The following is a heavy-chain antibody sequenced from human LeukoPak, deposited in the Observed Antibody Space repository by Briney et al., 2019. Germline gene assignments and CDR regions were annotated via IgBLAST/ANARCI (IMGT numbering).Heavy chain of an antibody. V-gene: IGHV3-23*01. CDR3: APDLGGAAWSLYY. D-gene: IGHD2-15*01. Sequence: PGGSLRLSRAASGFTFRNYGMSWVRQAPGKGLEWVSVVSDSGSSAYYADSVKGRFTISRDNSKNTLYLQMNSLRAEDTAVYYCAPDLGGAAWSLYYWGQGTLVTVSS. CDR2: VSDSGSSA. CDR1: GFTFRNYG. J-gene: IGHJ4*02.